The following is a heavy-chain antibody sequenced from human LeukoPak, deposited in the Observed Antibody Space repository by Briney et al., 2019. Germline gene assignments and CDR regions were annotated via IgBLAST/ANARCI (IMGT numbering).Heavy chain of an antibody. CDR1: GGSISSSYYY. J-gene: IGHJ4*02. CDR3: ARVDSSSWYAIDY. V-gene: IGHV4-39*07. Sequence: SETLSLTCTVSGGSISSSYYYWGWIRQPPGKGLEWIGSIYYSGSTYYNPSLKSRVTISVDTSKNQFSLKLSSVTAADTAVYYCARVDSSSWYAIDYWGQGTLVTVSS. D-gene: IGHD6-13*01. CDR2: IYYSGST.